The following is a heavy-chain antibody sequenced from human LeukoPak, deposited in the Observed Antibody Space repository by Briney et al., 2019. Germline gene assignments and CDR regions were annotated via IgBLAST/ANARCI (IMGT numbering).Heavy chain of an antibody. CDR2: INPNGGST. J-gene: IGHJ6*02. CDR3: ARERYFDWSHGMDV. Sequence: ASVKVSCKASGYTFTSYYIHWVRQAPGQGLEWLGIINPNGGSTSYAQKFQGRVTMTRDTSTSTVYMELSSLRSEDTAVYYCARERYFDWSHGMDVWGQGTTVTVSS. D-gene: IGHD3-9*01. V-gene: IGHV1-46*01. CDR1: GYTFTSYY.